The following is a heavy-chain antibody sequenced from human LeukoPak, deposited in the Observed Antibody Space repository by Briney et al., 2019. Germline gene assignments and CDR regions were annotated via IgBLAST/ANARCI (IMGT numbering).Heavy chain of an antibody. Sequence: GASVRVSCKAPGYSFTSYGISWVRQAPGQGLEWMGCLSAYNGNTKYAQKLQGRVTMTTDTSTSTAYMELGSLRSDDTAVYYCARVDDDYGDYRGAFDIWGQGTMVTVSS. J-gene: IGHJ3*02. CDR2: LSAYNGNT. D-gene: IGHD4-17*01. CDR1: GYSFTSYG. V-gene: IGHV1-18*01. CDR3: ARVDDDYGDYRGAFDI.